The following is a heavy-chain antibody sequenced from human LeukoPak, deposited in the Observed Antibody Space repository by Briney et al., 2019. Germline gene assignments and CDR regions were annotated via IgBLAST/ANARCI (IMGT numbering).Heavy chain of an antibody. Sequence: SETLSLTCTVSGGSISSYYWSWIRQPPGKGLEWFGYIYYSGSTNYNPSLKSRVTISVDTSKNQFSLKLSSVTAADTAVYYCARGTGYYGSGSYYTFARHYYMDVWGKGTTVTVSS. V-gene: IGHV4-59*01. D-gene: IGHD3-10*01. CDR2: IYYSGST. J-gene: IGHJ6*03. CDR1: GGSISSYY. CDR3: ARGTGYYGSGSYYTFARHYYMDV.